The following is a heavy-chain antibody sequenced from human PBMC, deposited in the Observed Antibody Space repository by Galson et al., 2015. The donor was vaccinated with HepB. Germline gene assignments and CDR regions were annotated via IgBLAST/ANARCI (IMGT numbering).Heavy chain of an antibody. CDR2: IKDDGDGK. Sequence: SLRLSCAASQFTFNDYGMTWVRQAPGKGLEWVANIKDDGDGKHYVDSVKGRFTISRDKAKNSLYLQMNSLRDEDTAVYYCAREAGRGMDVWGQGTTVTVSS. D-gene: IGHD1-14*01. V-gene: IGHV3-7*01. J-gene: IGHJ6*02. CDR1: QFTFNDYG. CDR3: AREAGRGMDV.